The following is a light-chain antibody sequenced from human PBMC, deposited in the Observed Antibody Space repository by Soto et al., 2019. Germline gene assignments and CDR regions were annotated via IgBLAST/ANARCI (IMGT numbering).Light chain of an antibody. CDR2: DAY. J-gene: IGKJ4*01. Sequence: EIVLTQSPATLSVSPGERVTLSFRASQGVGSTLAWYRQQPCQAPRLLIYDAYIRATGVPARFSGSGSGTEFTLTISSLQSVDFALYYCQHYNTWPPAFGGGTKVEIK. CDR3: QHYNTWPPA. CDR1: QGVGST. V-gene: IGKV3-15*01.